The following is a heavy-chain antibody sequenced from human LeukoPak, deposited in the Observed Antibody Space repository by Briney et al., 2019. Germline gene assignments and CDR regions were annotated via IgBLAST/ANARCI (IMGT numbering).Heavy chain of an antibody. D-gene: IGHD3-22*01. CDR3: ARLPITITMIVVVNWYFDL. J-gene: IGHJ2*01. V-gene: IGHV4-38-2*01. CDR2: IYHSGCT. Sequence: SETLSLTCAVSGYSISSGYYWGWIGQPPGKGLEWIGSIYHSGCTYYNPSLKSRVTISVDTSKNQFSLKLSSVTAADTAVYYCARLPITITMIVVVNWYFDLWGRGTLVTVSS. CDR1: GYSISSGYY.